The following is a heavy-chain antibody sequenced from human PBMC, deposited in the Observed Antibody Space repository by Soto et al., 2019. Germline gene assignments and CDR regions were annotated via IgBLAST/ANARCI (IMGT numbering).Heavy chain of an antibody. D-gene: IGHD6-6*01. CDR2: VNGDGSTT. CDR3: ARGSNPLDY. J-gene: IGHJ4*02. Sequence: GGSLRLSCAASGFTFSNYWMHWVRQAPGKGLVWVSRVNGDGSTTNYADSVKGRLTISRDNAKNTLYLQMNSLRAEDTAVYYCARGSNPLDYWGQGTLVTVSS. V-gene: IGHV3-74*01. CDR1: GFTFSNYW.